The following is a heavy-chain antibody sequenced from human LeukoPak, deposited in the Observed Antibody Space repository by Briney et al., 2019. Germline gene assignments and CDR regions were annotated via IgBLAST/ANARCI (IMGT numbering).Heavy chain of an antibody. CDR1: GFTFSSYW. D-gene: IGHD3-10*01. CDR3: ARVGSGNSYRPFDY. CDR2: IKEDESEK. J-gene: IGHJ4*02. Sequence: GGSLRLSCAASGFTFSSYWMSWVRQAPGNGPEWVANIKEDESEKNYVDSVKGRFTISRDSAKNSLYLQMNSLRAEDTAVYYCARVGSGNSYRPFDYWGQGTLVTVSS. V-gene: IGHV3-7*01.